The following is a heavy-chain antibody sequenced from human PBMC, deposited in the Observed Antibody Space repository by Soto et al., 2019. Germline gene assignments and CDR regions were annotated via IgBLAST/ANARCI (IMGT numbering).Heavy chain of an antibody. CDR2: ISSSSSTI. J-gene: IGHJ6*02. V-gene: IGHV3-48*02. Sequence: GGSLRLSCAASGFTFSSYSMNWVRQAPGKGLEWVSYISSSSSTIYYADSVKGRFTISRDNAKNSLYLQMNSLRDEDTAVYYCARVVDYCDPYYYYGMDVWGQGTTVTVSS. CDR1: GFTFSSYS. D-gene: IGHD3-22*01. CDR3: ARVVDYCDPYYYYGMDV.